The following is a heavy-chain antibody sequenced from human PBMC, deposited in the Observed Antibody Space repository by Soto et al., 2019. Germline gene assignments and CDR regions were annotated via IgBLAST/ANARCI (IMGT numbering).Heavy chain of an antibody. Sequence: EVQLVESGGGLVQPGRSLRLSCTASGFTFGDYAMSWLRQAPGKGLEWVGSIRSKAYGGTTEYAASVKGRFTISRDDSKSIAYLQMNSRKTEDTAVYYCTRFYIVVVPAASRDYDGMDVWGHGTTVTVSS. J-gene: IGHJ6*02. CDR2: IRSKAYGGTT. CDR1: GFTFGDYA. CDR3: TRFYIVVVPAASRDYDGMDV. V-gene: IGHV3-49*03. D-gene: IGHD2-2*01.